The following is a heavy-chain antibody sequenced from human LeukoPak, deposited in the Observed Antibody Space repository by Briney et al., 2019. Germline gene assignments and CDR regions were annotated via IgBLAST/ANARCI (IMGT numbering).Heavy chain of an antibody. CDR2: ISSSSSYI. J-gene: IGHJ4*02. V-gene: IGHV3-21*01. Sequence: ISSSSSYIYYADSVKGRFTISRDNAKNSLYLQMNSLRAEDTAVYYCARDWGLGAAAADYWGQGTLVTVSS. CDR3: ARDWGLGAAAADY. D-gene: IGHD6-13*01.